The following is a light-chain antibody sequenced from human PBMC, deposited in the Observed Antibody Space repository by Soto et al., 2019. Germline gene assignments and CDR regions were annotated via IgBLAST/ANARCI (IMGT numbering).Light chain of an antibody. Sequence: EIVLTQSPGTLSLSPGERVTLSCRASQSVSSNYIAWYQQKPGQAPRLLIYDISSRATGIPDRFSGSVSGTDFTLTITRLEPEDFAVFYCQQYGSSEIIFGQGTRLEIK. V-gene: IGKV3-20*01. J-gene: IGKJ5*01. CDR1: QSVSSNY. CDR2: DIS. CDR3: QQYGSSEII.